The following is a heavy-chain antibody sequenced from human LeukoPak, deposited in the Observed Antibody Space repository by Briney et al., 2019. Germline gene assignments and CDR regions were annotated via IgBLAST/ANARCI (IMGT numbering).Heavy chain of an antibody. CDR1: GYTFTSYD. J-gene: IGHJ4*02. CDR3: ARRDCSGGTCRTRVFDY. V-gene: IGHV1-8*01. CDR2: MNPNSGNT. Sequence: ASVQVSCKASGYTFTSYDINWVRQAAGQGLEWMGCMNPNSGNTGYAQKFQGRVTITRNTSIDTAYMEVSSLRSEDTAVYYCARRDCSGGTCRTRVFDYWGQGTLVTVSS. D-gene: IGHD2-15*01.